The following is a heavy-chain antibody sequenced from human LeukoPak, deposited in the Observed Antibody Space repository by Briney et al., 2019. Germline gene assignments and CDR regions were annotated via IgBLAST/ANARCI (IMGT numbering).Heavy chain of an antibody. CDR3: AKDAGYSGYDYDY. CDR2: ISGSGGST. Sequence: GGSLRLSCAASGFPFSSYAMSWVRQAPGKGLECVSVISGSGGSTYYVDSVKGRFTISGDNSKNTLYLQMNSLRAEDTALYYCAKDAGYSGYDYDYWGQGTLVTVSS. D-gene: IGHD5-12*01. CDR1: GFPFSSYA. J-gene: IGHJ4*02. V-gene: IGHV3-23*01.